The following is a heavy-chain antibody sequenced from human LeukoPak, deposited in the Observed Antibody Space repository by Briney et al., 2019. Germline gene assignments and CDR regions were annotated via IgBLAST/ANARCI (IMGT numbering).Heavy chain of an antibody. CDR3: AKDSTWRPFDY. CDR2: IDGSGSVT. J-gene: IGHJ4*02. V-gene: IGHV3-23*01. CDR1: GFTFSNHG. Sequence: GGSLRLSCAASGFTFSNHGIHWVRQSPEKGLEWVSGIDGSGSVTYYADSVKGRFTISRDNSNNIVSLQMSSLRVDDTAIYYCAKDSTWRPFDYWGQGTLVTVSS. D-gene: IGHD2-2*01.